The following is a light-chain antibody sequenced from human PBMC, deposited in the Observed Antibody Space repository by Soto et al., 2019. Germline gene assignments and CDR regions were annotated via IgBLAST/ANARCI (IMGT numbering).Light chain of an antibody. Sequence: QSVLTQPASVSGSPGQSIAISCTGTSSDVGSYNYVSWYQQHPGKAPKLMIYDVSNRPSGVSDRFSGSKYGYTASLTISGPKAEDEADYYCSSYTSPSPYVFGPGTKVP. CDR3: SSYTSPSPYV. J-gene: IGLJ1*01. CDR1: SSDVGSYNY. V-gene: IGLV2-14*01. CDR2: DVS.